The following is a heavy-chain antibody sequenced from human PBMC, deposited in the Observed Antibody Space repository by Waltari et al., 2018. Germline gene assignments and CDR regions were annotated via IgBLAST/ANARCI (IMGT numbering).Heavy chain of an antibody. CDR1: GGSFSGYY. D-gene: IGHD4-17*01. CDR3: ARVGVTTPGSYYYYYMDV. CDR2: INHSGST. J-gene: IGHJ6*03. V-gene: IGHV4-34*01. Sequence: QVQLQQWGAGLLKPSETLSLTCAVYGGSFSGYYWSWIRQPPGKGLEWIGEINHSGSTNYNPSLKSRVTISVDTSKNQFSLKLSSVTAADTAVYYCARVGVTTPGSYYYYYMDVWGKGTTVTVSS.